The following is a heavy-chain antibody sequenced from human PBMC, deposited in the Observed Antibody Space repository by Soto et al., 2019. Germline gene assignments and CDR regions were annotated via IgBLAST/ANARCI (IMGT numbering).Heavy chain of an antibody. Sequence: QAQLMQSGAEVKKPGASVTISCKTFGYIFTKFYIHWVRQAPGQGLEWMGIINPSGNATSFAQKSQGRVTTTRDTSTGTVYMDLASLSYDDTAIYFCAREAGDSEAFDIWGPGTVITVSS. V-gene: IGHV1-46*03. D-gene: IGHD4-17*01. CDR2: INPSGNAT. J-gene: IGHJ3*02. CDR3: AREAGDSEAFDI. CDR1: GYIFTKFY.